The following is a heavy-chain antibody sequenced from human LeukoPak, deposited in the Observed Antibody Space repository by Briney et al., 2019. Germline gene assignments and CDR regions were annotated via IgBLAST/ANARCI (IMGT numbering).Heavy chain of an antibody. CDR1: GFTFSSYW. D-gene: IGHD3-16*02. V-gene: IGHV3-7*01. CDR2: IKQDGSEK. CDR3: ARDTKNYVWGSYRSEGGTPDY. Sequence: GGSLRLSCAASGFTFSSYWMSWVRQAPGKGLEWVANIKQDGSEKYYVDSVKGRFTISRDNAKNSLYLQMNSLRAEDTAVYYCARDTKNYVWGSYRSEGGTPDYWGQGTLVTVSS. J-gene: IGHJ4*02.